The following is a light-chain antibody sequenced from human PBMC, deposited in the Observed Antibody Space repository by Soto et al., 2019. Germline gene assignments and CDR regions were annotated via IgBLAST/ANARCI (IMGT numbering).Light chain of an antibody. V-gene: IGKV3-15*01. CDR3: QQYHVWPLT. Sequence: EIVMTQSPATLSVSPGERATLSCRASQSGSSNLAWYQQKPGQTPKLLIYVASTRATGIPARVSGSGSGTEFTLTISSLQSEDFEVYYCQQYHVWPLTFGGGTKVEFK. CDR2: VAS. CDR1: QSGSSN. J-gene: IGKJ4*01.